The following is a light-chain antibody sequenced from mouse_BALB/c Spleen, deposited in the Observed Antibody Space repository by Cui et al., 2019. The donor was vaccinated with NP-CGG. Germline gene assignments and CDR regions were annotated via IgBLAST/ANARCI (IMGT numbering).Light chain of an antibody. Sequence: QAVVTQESALTTSPGETVTLTCRSSTGAVTTSNYANWVQEKPDHLFTGLIGDTNNRAPGVPARFSGSLIGEKAALTITGAQTEDEAIYFCALWYSNHWVFGGGTKLTVL. J-gene: IGLJ1*01. V-gene: IGLV1*01. CDR2: DTN. CDR3: ALWYSNHWV. CDR1: TGAVTTSNY.